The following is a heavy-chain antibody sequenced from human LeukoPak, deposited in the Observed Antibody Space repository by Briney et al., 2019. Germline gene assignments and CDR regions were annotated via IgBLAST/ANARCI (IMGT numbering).Heavy chain of an antibody. Sequence: SVKVSCKASGGTFSSYAISWVRQAPGQGLEWMGGIIPIFGTANYAQKFQGRVTINADQSTSTAYMELSSLRSEDTAVYYCARSLIDYGGSYDAFDIWGQGTMVTISS. V-gene: IGHV1-69*13. J-gene: IGHJ3*02. D-gene: IGHD4-23*01. CDR1: GGTFSSYA. CDR2: IIPIFGTA. CDR3: ARSLIDYGGSYDAFDI.